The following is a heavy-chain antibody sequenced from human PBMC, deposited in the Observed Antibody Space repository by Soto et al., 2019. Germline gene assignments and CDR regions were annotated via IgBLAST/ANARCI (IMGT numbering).Heavy chain of an antibody. CDR2: IRQDGSEK. Sequence: GGSLRLSCAASGFTFSNYWMTWVRQAPGKGLEWVANIRQDGSEKYYVDSVKGRFTISRGNAKNSLSLQMNSLRADDTAVYYCARDTVTGGFFDCWGQGALVTVSS. CDR1: GFTFSNYW. J-gene: IGHJ4*02. D-gene: IGHD4-4*01. CDR3: ARDTVTGGFFDC. V-gene: IGHV3-7*01.